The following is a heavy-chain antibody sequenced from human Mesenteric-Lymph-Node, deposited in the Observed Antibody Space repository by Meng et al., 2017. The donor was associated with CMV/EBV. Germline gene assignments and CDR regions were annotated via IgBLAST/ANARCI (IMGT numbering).Heavy chain of an antibody. CDR1: GFTFSSYE. Sequence: GGSLRLSCVGSGFTFSSYEMNWVRQAPGKGLEWVSYISSSGSRIYYADSVKGRFTISRDNAEKSLYLQMNSLRAEDTAVYYCARFGVLVSGSWNPNYYVIDVWGQGTTVTVSS. J-gene: IGHJ6*02. CDR3: ARFGVLVSGSWNPNYYVIDV. CDR2: ISSSGSRI. V-gene: IGHV3-48*03. D-gene: IGHD6-13*01.